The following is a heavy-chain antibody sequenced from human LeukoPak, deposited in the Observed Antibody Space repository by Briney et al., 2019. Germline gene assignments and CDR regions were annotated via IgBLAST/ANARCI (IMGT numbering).Heavy chain of an antibody. V-gene: IGHV3-74*01. J-gene: IGHJ4*02. CDR3: TRAGQYRHDY. CDR2: INPDGTTM. Sequence: GGSLRLSCAASGFTFSSYWMHWVRQAPGKGLVRVSRINPDGTTMNYADSVKGRFTISRDNAKNTVFLQMNSLRAEDTAIYYCTRAGQYRHDYWGQGTLVTVSS. D-gene: IGHD1-1*01. CDR1: GFTFSSYW.